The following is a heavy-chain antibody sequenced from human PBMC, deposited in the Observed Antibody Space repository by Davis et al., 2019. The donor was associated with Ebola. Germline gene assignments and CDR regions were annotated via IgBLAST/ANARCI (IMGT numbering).Heavy chain of an antibody. V-gene: IGHV1-69*06. J-gene: IGHJ6*01. CDR2: IIPIFGTA. CDR3: TLLQEHL. CDR1: GGTFSSYA. Sequence: SVKVSCKASGGTFSSYAISWVRQAPGQGLEWMGGIIPIFGTANYAQKFQGRVTITADKSTSTAYMGLSSLHQGPIGLPPGTLLQEHLWG.